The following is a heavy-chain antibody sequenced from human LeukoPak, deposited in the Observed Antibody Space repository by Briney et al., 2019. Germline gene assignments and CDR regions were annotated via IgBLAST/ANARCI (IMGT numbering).Heavy chain of an antibody. V-gene: IGHV1-46*01. D-gene: IGHD3-10*01. J-gene: IGHJ4*02. CDR1: GDPFTRDF. CDR2: INPSGAST. CDR3: ARGWFGELHSDY. Sequence: GASLSASSTPSGDPFTRDFMHSVTQAPRQGVEWMGIINPSGASTSYTQKLQGRVTITRDETTSTVYMELSSLRSEDTAVYYCARGWFGELHSDYWGPGTLVTVSS.